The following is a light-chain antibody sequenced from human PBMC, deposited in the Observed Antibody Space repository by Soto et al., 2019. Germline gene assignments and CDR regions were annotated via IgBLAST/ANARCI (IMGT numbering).Light chain of an antibody. V-gene: IGKV1-9*01. CDR3: QQLNSYPRT. J-gene: IGKJ1*01. Sequence: IQLTQSPSSLSASVGDRVTITCRASQGISSYLAWYQQKPGKAPNLLIYAASTLQSGVPSRFSGSGSGTDFTLTIISLQPEDFATYYCQQLNSYPRTFGQGTKVEIK. CDR2: AAS. CDR1: QGISSY.